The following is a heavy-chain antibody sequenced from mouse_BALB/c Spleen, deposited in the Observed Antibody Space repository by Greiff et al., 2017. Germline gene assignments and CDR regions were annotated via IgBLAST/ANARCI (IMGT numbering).Heavy chain of an antibody. V-gene: IGHV5-6-5*01. Sequence: EVKLVESGGGLVKPGGSLKLSCAASGFTFSSYAMSWVRQTPEKRLEWVASISSGGSTYYPDSVKGRFTISRDNARNILYLQMSSLRSEDTAMYYCARDRYDDEGCDYWGQGTTLTVSS. D-gene: IGHD2-14*01. CDR3: ARDRYDDEGCDY. CDR1: GFTFSSYA. J-gene: IGHJ2*01. CDR2: ISSGGST.